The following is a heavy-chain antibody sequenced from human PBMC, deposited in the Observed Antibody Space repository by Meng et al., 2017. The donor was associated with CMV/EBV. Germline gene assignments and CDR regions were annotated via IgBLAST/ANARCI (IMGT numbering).Heavy chain of an antibody. Sequence: LVECGGGVTKRGGAVDSPCKASSYSCTSYGFSWVRLAPGRGLEAIGWISAYNCTTNYAQKLQGRVTMTTDTSTSTTDMELRSLRSDDTAVYYCARAPLFWGGGRFDLWGRGTLVTVSS. V-gene: IGHV1-18*01. CDR1: SYSCTSYG. D-gene: IGHD7-27*01. CDR2: ISAYNCTT. CDR3: ARAPLFWGGGRFDL. J-gene: IGHJ2*01.